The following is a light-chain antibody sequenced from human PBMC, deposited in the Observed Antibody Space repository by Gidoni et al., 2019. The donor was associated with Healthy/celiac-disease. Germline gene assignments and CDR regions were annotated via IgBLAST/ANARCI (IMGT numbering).Light chain of an antibody. CDR3: SSYAGSNNLV. CDR2: EFS. V-gene: IGLV2-8*01. J-gene: IGLJ2*01. Sequence: QSALTQPPSASGSPGQSVTISCTGTRSDVGGYNYVSWYQQHPGKAPKLMIYEFSKRPSGVPDRFSGSKSGNTASLTVSGLQAEDEADYYCSSYAGSNNLVFGGGTKLTVL. CDR1: RSDVGGYNY.